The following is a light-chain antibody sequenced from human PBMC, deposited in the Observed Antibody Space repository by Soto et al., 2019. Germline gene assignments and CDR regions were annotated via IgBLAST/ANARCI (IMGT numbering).Light chain of an antibody. J-gene: IGLJ1*01. CDR2: QNI. V-gene: IGLV1-51*02. CDR3: GTWDISLSGGV. Sequence: QSVLTQPPSVSAAPGQKVTISCSGTSSNLGNNDVSWYQQLPGTAPKLLIYQNIKRPSGIPDRFSGSKSGTSATLDITGLQTGDEADYYCGTWDISLSGGVFGTGTKSPS. CDR1: SSNLGNND.